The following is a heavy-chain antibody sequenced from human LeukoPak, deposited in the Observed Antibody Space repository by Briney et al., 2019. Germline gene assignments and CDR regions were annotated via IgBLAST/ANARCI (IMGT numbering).Heavy chain of an antibody. CDR3: ARVYRDGYNLNYYHYMDV. D-gene: IGHD5-24*01. V-gene: IGHV4-61*08. CDR1: GDSISSGDYY. CDR2: VYYSGST. J-gene: IGHJ6*03. Sequence: SETLSLTCTVSGDSISSGDYYWSWIRQPPGKGLEWVEYVYYSGSTNYNPSLKSRLTISVDTSKNQFSLKLRSVTAADTAVYYCARVYRDGYNLNYYHYMDVWGKGTTVTISS.